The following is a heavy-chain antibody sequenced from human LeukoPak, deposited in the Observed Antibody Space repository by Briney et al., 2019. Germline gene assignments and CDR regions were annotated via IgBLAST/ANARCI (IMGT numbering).Heavy chain of an antibody. Sequence: SETLSLTCTVSGGSIGSFYWSWIRQPPAKGLAWIGYIYYTGSTNYNPSLKSRVTISVDTSKNQFSLNLSSVTAADTAIYYCARSRIAVAPADFWGQGILVTVSS. D-gene: IGHD6-19*01. CDR2: IYYTGST. CDR3: ARSRIAVAPADF. CDR1: GGSIGSFY. V-gene: IGHV4-59*12. J-gene: IGHJ4*02.